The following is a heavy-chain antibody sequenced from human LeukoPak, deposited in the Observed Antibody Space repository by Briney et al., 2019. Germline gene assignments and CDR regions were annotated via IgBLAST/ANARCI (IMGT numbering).Heavy chain of an antibody. Sequence: GGSLRLSCAASGFTFHSYAMTWVRQAPGKGLEWVSSISSNGGSTYYADSVKGRFTISRDNSKNTLFLQMNSLRAEDTAVYYCAREPHDAFDIWGQGTMVTVSS. J-gene: IGHJ3*02. V-gene: IGHV3-23*01. CDR2: ISSNGGST. CDR1: GFTFHSYA. CDR3: AREPHDAFDI.